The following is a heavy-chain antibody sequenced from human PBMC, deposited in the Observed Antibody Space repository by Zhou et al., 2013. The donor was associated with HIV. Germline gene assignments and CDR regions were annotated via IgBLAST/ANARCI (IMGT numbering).Heavy chain of an antibody. Sequence: QVQLVQSGAEVKKPGSSVKVSCKASGGTFSSYAISWVRQAPGQGLEWMGRIIPILGIANYAQKFQGRVTITADKSTSTAYMELSSLRSEDTAVYYCARDLFYGDYVLTGAFDIWGQGTMVTVSS. V-gene: IGHV1-69*04. CDR1: GGTFSSYA. CDR2: IIPILGIA. D-gene: IGHD4-17*01. J-gene: IGHJ3*02. CDR3: ARDLFYGDYVLTGAFDI.